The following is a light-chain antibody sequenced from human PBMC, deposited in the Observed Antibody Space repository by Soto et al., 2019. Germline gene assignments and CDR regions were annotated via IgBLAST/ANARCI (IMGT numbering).Light chain of an antibody. CDR3: QQSYSTPIT. CDR1: QSVRTY. Sequence: DIQMSQSPSSLCAYVGDRVTITCRASQSVRTYLNWYQQKPGKAPNLLMYGVSTLHSGVPSRFSGTGSGTDFTLTISSLQPEDFATYYCQQSYSTPITFGQGTR. CDR2: GVS. V-gene: IGKV1-39*01. J-gene: IGKJ5*01.